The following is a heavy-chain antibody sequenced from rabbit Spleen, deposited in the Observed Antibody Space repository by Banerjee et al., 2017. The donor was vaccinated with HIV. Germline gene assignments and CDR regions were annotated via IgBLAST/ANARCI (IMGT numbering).Heavy chain of an antibody. Sequence: QSLEESGGGLVKPGASLTLTCKASGVSFSISSYMCWVRQAPGKGLEWIACIEGGSSTFSYFASWAKGRFTCSKASSTTVTLQMTSLTAADTATYFCARDSGSSFSSYGMDLWGPGTLVTVS. D-gene: IGHD8-1*01. CDR2: IEGGSSTFS. V-gene: IGHV1S40*01. J-gene: IGHJ6*01. CDR1: GVSFSISSY. CDR3: ARDSGSSFSSYGMDL.